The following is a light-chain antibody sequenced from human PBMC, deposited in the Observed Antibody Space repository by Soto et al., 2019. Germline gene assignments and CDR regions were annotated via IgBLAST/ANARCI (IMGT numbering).Light chain of an antibody. CDR3: SSYTSSSNYV. CDR1: SSDVGGYNY. V-gene: IGLV2-14*01. CDR2: EVS. J-gene: IGLJ1*01. Sequence: QSALSHPASVSWSPGQSITISCTGTSSDVGGYNYVSWYQQHPGKAPKLMIYEVSNRPSGVSNRFSGSKSGNTASLTISGLQAEEEADYYCSSYTSSSNYVFGTGTKVTAL.